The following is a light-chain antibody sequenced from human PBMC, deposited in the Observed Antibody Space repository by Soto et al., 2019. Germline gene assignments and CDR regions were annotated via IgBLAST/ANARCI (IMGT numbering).Light chain of an antibody. CDR2: GAS. CDR3: QQYGSSGT. V-gene: IGKV3-20*01. J-gene: IGKJ1*01. CDR1: QYTNGRY. Sequence: DIVLTQAPDNLSLSPGDSATLSCRVSQYTNGRYVAWCQQRPGQAPRLLIYGASTRAAGIPDRFSGSGSGTDFTLTITRLEPEDSAVYYCQQYGSSGTFGQGTKVDIK.